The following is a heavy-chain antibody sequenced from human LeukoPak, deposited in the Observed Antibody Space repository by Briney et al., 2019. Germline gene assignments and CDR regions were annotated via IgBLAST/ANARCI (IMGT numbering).Heavy chain of an antibody. CDR2: VYYSGST. CDR1: GGSISSSSYF. V-gene: IGHV4-39*07. J-gene: IGHJ4*02. D-gene: IGHD5-18*01. CDR3: ARGDSYGYYFDY. Sequence: SETLSLTCTVSGGSISSSSYFWAWIRQPPGKGLEWIASVYYSGSTFYSPPLKSRVTMSTDSSKDQSSLTLTSVTAADTAVYYCARGDSYGYYFDYWGQGTLVTVSS.